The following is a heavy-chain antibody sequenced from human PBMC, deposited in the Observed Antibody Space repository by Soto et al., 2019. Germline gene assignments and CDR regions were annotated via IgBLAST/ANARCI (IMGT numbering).Heavy chain of an antibody. CDR1: GYTFTSYA. D-gene: IGHD3-22*01. J-gene: IGHJ3*02. V-gene: IGHV1-46*03. CDR2: INPSGGST. Sequence: GASVKVSCKASGYTFTSYAMHWVRQAPGQRLEWMGIINPSGGSTSYAQKFQGRVTMTRDTSTSTVYMELSSLRSEDTAVYYCSRDLPHYYDSSGYYSDAFDIWGQGTMVTVSS. CDR3: SRDLPHYYDSSGYYSDAFDI.